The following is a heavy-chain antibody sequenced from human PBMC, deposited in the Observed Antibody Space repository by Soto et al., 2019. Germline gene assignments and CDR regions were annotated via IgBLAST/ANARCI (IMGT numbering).Heavy chain of an antibody. CDR1: GFTFSSYG. J-gene: IGHJ3*02. CDR3: ARTYHETYCSGGSCYRSALWFDI. Sequence: GGSLRLSCAASGFTFSSYGMHWVRQAPGKGLEWVAVIWYDGSNKYYADSVKGRFTISRDNSKNTLYLQMNSLRAEDTAVYYCARTYHETYCSGGSCYRSALWFDIWGQGTMVTVSS. V-gene: IGHV3-33*01. D-gene: IGHD2-15*01. CDR2: IWYDGSNK.